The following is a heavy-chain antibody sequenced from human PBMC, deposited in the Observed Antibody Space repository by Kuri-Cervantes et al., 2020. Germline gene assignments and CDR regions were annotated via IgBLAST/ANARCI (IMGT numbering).Heavy chain of an antibody. D-gene: IGHD3-22*01. Sequence: GGSLRLSCAASGFTFSSYGMPWVRQAPGKGLEWVAVISYDGSNKYYADSVKGRFTISRDNSKNTLYLQMNSLRAEDTAVYYCANDYVWGSDRPPYYYDSSADRRPVGMDVWGQGTTVTVSS. CDR1: GFTFSSYG. J-gene: IGHJ6*02. CDR2: ISYDGSNK. CDR3: ANDYVWGSDRPPYYYDSSADRRPVGMDV. V-gene: IGHV3-30*18.